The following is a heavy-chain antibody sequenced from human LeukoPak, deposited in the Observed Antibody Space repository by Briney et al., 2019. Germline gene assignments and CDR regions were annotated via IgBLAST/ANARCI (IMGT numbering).Heavy chain of an antibody. Sequence: TGGSLRLSCGASGFTFNTYSMHWVRQAPGKGLEWVSHITWNSGTISYADSVKGRFTISRDNAKNSLSLQMNSLRAEDTALYYCAKSVSSYGYYFYGVDLWGQGTTVTVSS. V-gene: IGHV3-9*01. D-gene: IGHD3-10*01. CDR3: AKSVSSYGYYFYGVDL. J-gene: IGHJ6*02. CDR2: ITWNSGTI. CDR1: GFTFNTYS.